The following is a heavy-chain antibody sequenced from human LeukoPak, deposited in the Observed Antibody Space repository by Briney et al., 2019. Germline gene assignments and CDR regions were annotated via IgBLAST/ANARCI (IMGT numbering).Heavy chain of an antibody. CDR1: GFTFSSYA. J-gene: IGHJ4*02. D-gene: IGHD4-17*01. CDR2: ISGSGGST. Sequence: GGSLRLSCAASGFTFSSYAMSWVRQAPGKGLEWVSTISGSGGSTYYADSVKGRFTISRDNAKNSLYLQMNSLRAEDTALYYCAKEGGATVTLDLDCWGQGTLVTVSS. V-gene: IGHV3-23*01. CDR3: AKEGGATVTLDLDC.